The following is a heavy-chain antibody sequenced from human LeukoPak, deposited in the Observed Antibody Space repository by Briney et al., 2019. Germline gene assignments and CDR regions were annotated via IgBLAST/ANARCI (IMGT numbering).Heavy chain of an antibody. V-gene: IGHV3-30*02. D-gene: IGHD1-1*01. J-gene: IGHJ4*02. CDR2: IWYDGSNK. CDR1: GFTFSSYG. CDR3: AKDAGVLELDY. Sequence: GGSLRLSCAASGFTFSSYGMHWVRQAPGKGLEWVAVIWYDGSNKYYADSVKGRFTISRDNSKNTLYLQMNSLRAEDTAVYYCAKDAGVLELDYWGQGTLVTVSS.